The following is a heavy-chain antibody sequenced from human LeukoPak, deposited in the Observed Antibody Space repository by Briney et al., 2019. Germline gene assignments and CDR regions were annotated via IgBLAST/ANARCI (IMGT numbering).Heavy chain of an antibody. Sequence: SETLSLTCSVFDGSISNYYWNWIRLPAGKGLEWIGRIYTSGSTNYNPSLKSRVTMSVDTSKNQFSLKLSSVTAADTAVYYCARGRYDSSGYYPDYWGQGTLVTVSS. CDR2: IYTSGST. J-gene: IGHJ4*02. D-gene: IGHD3-22*01. CDR3: ARGRYDSSGYYPDY. V-gene: IGHV4-4*07. CDR1: DGSISNYY.